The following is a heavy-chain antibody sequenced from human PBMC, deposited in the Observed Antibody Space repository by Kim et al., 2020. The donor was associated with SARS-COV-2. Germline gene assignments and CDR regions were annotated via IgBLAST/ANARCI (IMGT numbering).Heavy chain of an antibody. Sequence: GGSLRLSCAASGFTFSSYWMDWVRQAPGKGLVWVSRIKGGGTSTNYADSVKGRFTISRDNAKNTLYLQMNSLRAEDTAVYYCARDFYYGSGSPWGQGTLVTVSS. D-gene: IGHD3-10*01. V-gene: IGHV3-74*01. J-gene: IGHJ5*02. CDR2: IKGGGTST. CDR3: ARDFYYGSGSP. CDR1: GFTFSSYW.